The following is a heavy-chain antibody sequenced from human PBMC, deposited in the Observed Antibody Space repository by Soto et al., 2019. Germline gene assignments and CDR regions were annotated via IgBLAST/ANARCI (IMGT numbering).Heavy chain of an antibody. CDR2: ISGSGGST. V-gene: IGHV3-23*01. Sequence: GGSLRLSCAASGFTFSNAWMNWVRQAPGKGLGWVSAISGSGGSTYYAASVKGRFTISRDNSKNTLYLQMNSLRAEDTAVYYCAKDRSPLRSEDNWFDPWGQGTLVTAPQ. D-gene: IGHD4-17*01. CDR3: AKDRSPLRSEDNWFDP. J-gene: IGHJ5*02. CDR1: GFTFSNAW.